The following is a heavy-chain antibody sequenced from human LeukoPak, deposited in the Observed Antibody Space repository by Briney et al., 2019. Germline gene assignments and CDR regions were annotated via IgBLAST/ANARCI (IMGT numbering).Heavy chain of an antibody. V-gene: IGHV1-18*01. CDR2: VHPDTGYA. CDR1: GYPFTTYE. D-gene: IGHD5-12*01. CDR3: ARGISYGDIVATIDY. Sequence: ASVKVSCKTSGYPFTTYEINWVRQAAGQGLEWMGWVHPDTGYADYAQKLQGRVTMTTDTSTSTAYMELRSLRSDDTAVYYCARGISYGDIVATIDYWGQGTLVTVSS. J-gene: IGHJ4*02.